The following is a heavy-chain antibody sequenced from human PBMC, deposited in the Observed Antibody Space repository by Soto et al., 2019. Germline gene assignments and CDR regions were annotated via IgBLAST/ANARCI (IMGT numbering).Heavy chain of an antibody. V-gene: IGHV6-1*01. Sequence: PSQTLSLTCAISGDSVSSYSAAWNWIRQSPSGGLEWLGRTYYRSRFFSDYAESVKSRIIINPDTSKNQFSLQLKSVTPEDAAVYYCVRDRYSSSGWFDPWGQGTPVTFSS. J-gene: IGHJ5*02. CDR3: VRDRYSSSGWFDP. D-gene: IGHD3-10*01. CDR1: GDSVSSYSAA. CDR2: TYYRSRFFS.